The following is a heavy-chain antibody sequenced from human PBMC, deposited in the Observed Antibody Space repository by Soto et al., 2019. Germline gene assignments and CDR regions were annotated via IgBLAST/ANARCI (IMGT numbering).Heavy chain of an antibody. D-gene: IGHD5-12*01. CDR3: ARQLLVEMATMDFDY. V-gene: IGHV1-46*03. J-gene: IGHJ4*02. CDR1: GYTFTSYY. CDR2: INPSGGST. Sequence: ASVKVSCKASGYTFTSYYMHWVRQAPGQGLEWMGIINPSGGSTSYAQKFQGRVTMTRDTSTSTVYMELSSLRSEYTAVYYCARQLLVEMATMDFDYWGQGTLVTVSS.